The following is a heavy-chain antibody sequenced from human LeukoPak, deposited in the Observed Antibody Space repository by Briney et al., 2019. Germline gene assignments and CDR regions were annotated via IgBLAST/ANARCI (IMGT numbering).Heavy chain of an antibody. V-gene: IGHV4-59*08. CDR3: ARGHYDFAP. J-gene: IGHJ5*02. D-gene: IGHD3-16*01. CDR2: IYHSEAP. CDR1: GGSISDHY. Sequence: PSETLSLTCSVSGGSISDHYWSWIRQPPGKGLEWIAYIYHSEAPNYNPSLNARVTVSLDMSKNQFSLRLSSVTAADTAVYYCARGHYDFAPWGQGTLVTVSS.